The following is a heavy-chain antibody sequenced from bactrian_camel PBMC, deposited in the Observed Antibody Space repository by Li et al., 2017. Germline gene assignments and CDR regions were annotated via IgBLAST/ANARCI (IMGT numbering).Heavy chain of an antibody. CDR1: GFPFSSTFSSYD. J-gene: IGHJ6*01. D-gene: IGHD2*01. CDR3: ARDKDGGSYYGADFGY. Sequence: VQLVESGGGAVQSGGSLRVSCAASGFPFSSTFSSYDMNWVRQAPGKGLEWVSAITSAGGSTYYADSMKGRFTISRDNAKNTLYMQLNSLKTEDTAMYYCARDKDGGSYYGADFGYWGQGTQVTVS. CDR2: ITSAGGST. V-gene: IGHV3S40*01.